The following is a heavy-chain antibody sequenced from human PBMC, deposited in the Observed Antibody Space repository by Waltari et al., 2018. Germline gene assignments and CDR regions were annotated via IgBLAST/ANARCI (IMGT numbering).Heavy chain of an antibody. CDR2: LWFEGGDE. V-gene: IGHV3-30*18. CDR1: GFSLSHYG. Sequence: QLQLVESGGGVVQPGKSLRLSCAASGFSLSHYGMHWVRQAPGRGVGWVALLWFEGGDEYYADSVRGRFTISRDNSKNLLYLHMDSLRVDDTAVYYCAKDAFGNTYMDHWGQGTLVTDSS. CDR3: AKDAFGNTYMDH. D-gene: IGHD3-16*01. J-gene: IGHJ4*02.